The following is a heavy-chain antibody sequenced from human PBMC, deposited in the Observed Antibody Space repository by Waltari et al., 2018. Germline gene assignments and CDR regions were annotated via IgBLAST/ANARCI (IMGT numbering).Heavy chain of an antibody. CDR2: IKPDGSDK. D-gene: IGHD3-10*01. Sequence: EVQLVESGGGLVQPGGSLRLSCAVSVFTLSSYWMGWVRQAPGKGLEWVANIKPDGSDKYYVDSVRGRFTIARDDAGNSLWLQMNSLRADDTAVYYCARGSYPFDYWGQGTLVAVSS. V-gene: IGHV3-7*04. J-gene: IGHJ4*02. CDR1: VFTLSSYW. CDR3: ARGSYPFDY.